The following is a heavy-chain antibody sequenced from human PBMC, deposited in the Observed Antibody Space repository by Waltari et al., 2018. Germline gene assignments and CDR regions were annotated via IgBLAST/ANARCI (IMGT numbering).Heavy chain of an antibody. D-gene: IGHD1-26*01. CDR1: GYSISSGYY. V-gene: IGHV4-38-2*01. CDR2: IYHSGST. Sequence: QVQLQESGPGLVKPSETLSLTCAVSGYSISSGYYWGWIRQPPGKGLEWIGSIYHSGSTNYNPSLKSRVTISVDTSKNQFSLKLSSVTAADTAVYYCARGGGSYRRDFDPWGQGTLVTVSS. CDR3: ARGGGSYRRDFDP. J-gene: IGHJ5*02.